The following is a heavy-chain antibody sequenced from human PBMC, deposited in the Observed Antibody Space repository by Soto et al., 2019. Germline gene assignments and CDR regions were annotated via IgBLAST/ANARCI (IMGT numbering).Heavy chain of an antibody. V-gene: IGHV3-7*03. CDR2: IPQDGVDG. CDR3: ARDHLILPAHDFFYGSDV. J-gene: IGHJ6*02. CDR1: GSIFSMYS. Sequence: GSLRLSCDVSGSIFSMYSMSWVRQTPGKGLEWVAKIPQDGVDGHYADAVKGRFTISRDNGKNSLYLQMNNLRAEDTAVYYCARDHLILPAHDFFYGSDVWGRGATVTVSS. D-gene: IGHD2-21*02.